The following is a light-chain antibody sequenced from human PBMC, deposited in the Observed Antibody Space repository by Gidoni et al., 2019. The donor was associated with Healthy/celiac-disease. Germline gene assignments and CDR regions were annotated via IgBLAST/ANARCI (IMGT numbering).Light chain of an antibody. V-gene: IGLV2-11*01. CDR3: CSYAGSYTWV. CDR2: DVS. J-gene: IGLJ3*02. Sequence: QSALTPPRSVSGSPGQSVTISCTGTSSDVGGYNYVSWYQQHPGKAPKLMIYDVSKRPSGVPDLFSGSKSGNTASLTISGLQAEDEADYYCCSYAGSYTWVFGGGTKLTVL. CDR1: SSDVGGYNY.